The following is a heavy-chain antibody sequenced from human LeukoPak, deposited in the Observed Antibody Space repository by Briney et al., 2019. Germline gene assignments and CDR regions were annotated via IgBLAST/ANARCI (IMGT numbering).Heavy chain of an antibody. CDR1: GFTFSSYG. J-gene: IGHJ4*02. Sequence: GGSLRLSCAASGFTFSSYGMHWVRQAPGKGLEWVAVIWYDGSNKYYADSVKGRFTISRDNSKNTLYLQMNSLRAEDTAVYYCTTDRALTYGGVIVYWGQGTLVTVSS. V-gene: IGHV3-33*01. D-gene: IGHD3-16*02. CDR2: IWYDGSNK. CDR3: TTDRALTYGGVIVY.